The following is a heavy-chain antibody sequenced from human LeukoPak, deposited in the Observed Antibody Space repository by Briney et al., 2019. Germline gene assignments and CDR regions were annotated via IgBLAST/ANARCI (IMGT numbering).Heavy chain of an antibody. Sequence: GFLRPSCAVSGFSFSSHWIHWVRQAPGKGLVWVSRINGDGSSTSYADSVKGPFTNSRDKANNTLYLQMNRLRAEDTSVYFWVRDHLWSFDIWGQGTVVTVSS. CDR1: GFSFSSHW. J-gene: IGHJ3*02. V-gene: IGHV3-74*01. CDR3: VRDHLWSFDI. D-gene: IGHD2-21*01. CDR2: INGDGSST.